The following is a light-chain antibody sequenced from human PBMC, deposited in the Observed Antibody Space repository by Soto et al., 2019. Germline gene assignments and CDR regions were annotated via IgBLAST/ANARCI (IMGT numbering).Light chain of an antibody. CDR3: HQYNNWPWT. V-gene: IGKV3-15*01. CDR1: QRVSSH. Sequence: ETVMTQSPVTLSVSPGDTATLSCRASQRVSSHLAWYQQKPGQAHRXLIYAASTRATGIPVRFSGSGSETELTITIRSLQSEDSALYYCHQYNNWPWTFGQGTKVDIK. CDR2: AAS. J-gene: IGKJ1*01.